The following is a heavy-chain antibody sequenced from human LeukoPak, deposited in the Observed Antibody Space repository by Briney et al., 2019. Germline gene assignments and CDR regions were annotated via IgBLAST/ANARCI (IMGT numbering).Heavy chain of an antibody. CDR2: ISYDGTNK. CDR1: GFTFSSYG. V-gene: IGHV3-30*18. Sequence: PGRSLRLSCAVSGFTFSSYGMHWVRQAPGKGLEWMAVISYDGTNKYYADSVKGRFTISRDNSKNTLYLRMNSLGAEDTAVYYCAKDLNYDFWSGLGNWGQGTLVTVSS. J-gene: IGHJ4*02. D-gene: IGHD3-3*01. CDR3: AKDLNYDFWSGLGN.